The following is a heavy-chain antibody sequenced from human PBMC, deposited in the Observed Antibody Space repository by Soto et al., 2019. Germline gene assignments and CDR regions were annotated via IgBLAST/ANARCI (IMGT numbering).Heavy chain of an antibody. Sequence: GGSLRLSCAASGFTFSSYAMHWVRQAPGKGLEWVAVISYDGYNKYYADSVKGRFTISRDNSKNTLYLQMNSLRAEDTAVYYCSLDTVATNYSGNPLDNWGRETRFTVSS. CDR2: ISYDGYNK. CDR3: SLDTVATNYSGNPLDN. D-gene: IGHD4-4*01. J-gene: IGHJ4*02. CDR1: GFTFSSYA. V-gene: IGHV3-30*03.